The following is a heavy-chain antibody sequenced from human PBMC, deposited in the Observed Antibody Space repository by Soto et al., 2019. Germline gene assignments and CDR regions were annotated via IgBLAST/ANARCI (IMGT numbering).Heavy chain of an antibody. V-gene: IGHV3-11*05. J-gene: IGHJ4*02. Sequence: QVQLVESGGGLVKPGGSLRLSCAVSGFTFSDYYMTWIRQAPGKGLEWVSYISSSTSHTNYADSVKGRFTISGDNDKNSLFLQMNSLRAEDTAVYYCARGRGAAADYFDFWGQGTLVTVSS. CDR2: ISSSTSHT. D-gene: IGHD6-13*01. CDR3: ARGRGAAADYFDF. CDR1: GFTFSDYY.